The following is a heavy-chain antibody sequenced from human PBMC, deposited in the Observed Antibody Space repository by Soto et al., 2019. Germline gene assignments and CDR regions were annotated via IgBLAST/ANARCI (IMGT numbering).Heavy chain of an antibody. CDR2: ISADNGNT. V-gene: IGHV1-18*01. J-gene: IGHJ5*02. Sequence: QVQLVQSGAEVKKPGASVKVSCKASGYTFTSYGISWVRQAPGQGLEWMGWISADNGNTNYAQKIQDRVTMTTDTSTSTANMELRSRRSDDTAVYYCARSQRAAAGYNWFGPWGQGTLVTGSS. D-gene: IGHD6-13*01. CDR1: GYTFTSYG. CDR3: ARSQRAAAGYNWFGP.